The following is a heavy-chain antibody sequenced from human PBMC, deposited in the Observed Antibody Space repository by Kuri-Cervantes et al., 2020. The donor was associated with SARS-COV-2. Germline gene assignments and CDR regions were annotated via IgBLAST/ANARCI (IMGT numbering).Heavy chain of an antibody. J-gene: IGHJ3*01. V-gene: IGHV4-59*12. CDR1: GCSISSYY. D-gene: IGHD6-19*01. CDR3: ARDPPPDSSGWYSAFDF. CDR2: IYYSGST. Sequence: GSLRLSCNVSGCSISSYYWSWIRQPPGKGLEWIGYIYYSGSTNYNPSLKSRVTISVDTSTNQFSLKLSSVTAADTAVYYCARDPPPDSSGWYSAFDFWGQGTMVTVSS.